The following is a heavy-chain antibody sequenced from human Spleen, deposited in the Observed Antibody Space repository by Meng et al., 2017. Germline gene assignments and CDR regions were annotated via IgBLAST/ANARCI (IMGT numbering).Heavy chain of an antibody. CDR3: ARGHYDGYFDS. V-gene: IGHV4-61*01. Sequence: GSLRLSCNISGGSVISGSYYWSWIRQPPGKGLEWIGYMYFTGTTNYSPSLKSRVTISVDTSKKQLALKMNSVTAADTAVYYCARGHYDGYFDSWGQGTLVTVSS. J-gene: IGHJ4*02. CDR1: GGSVISGSYY. D-gene: IGHD3-22*01. CDR2: MYFTGTT.